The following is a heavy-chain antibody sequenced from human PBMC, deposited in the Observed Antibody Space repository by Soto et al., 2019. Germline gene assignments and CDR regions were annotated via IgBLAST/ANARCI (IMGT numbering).Heavy chain of an antibody. Sequence: GGSLRLSCAASGFTLRNYEMNWVRQAPGEGLEWISKISGSNNNIYYADSVRGRFTISRDNAKNSLYLQMNSLRAEDTAIYYCEREGLCAAECYFFEYWGQGTQVTVFS. CDR1: GFTLRNYE. D-gene: IGHD2-21*01. CDR2: ISGSNNNI. V-gene: IGHV3-48*03. J-gene: IGHJ4*02. CDR3: EREGLCAAECYFFEY.